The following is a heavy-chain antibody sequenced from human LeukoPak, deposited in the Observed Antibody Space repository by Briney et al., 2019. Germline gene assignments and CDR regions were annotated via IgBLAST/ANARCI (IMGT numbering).Heavy chain of an antibody. CDR2: ISGSGGST. CDR1: GFTFSSYA. V-gene: IGHV3-23*01. J-gene: IGHJ5*02. CDR3: AKGRLGYCSSTSCLSSP. Sequence: QTGGSLRLSCAASGFTFSSYAMSWVRQAPGKELEWVSAISGSGGSTYYADSVKGRFTISRDNSKNTLYLQMNSLRAEDTAVYYCAKGRLGYCSSTSCLSSPWGQGTLVTVSS. D-gene: IGHD2-2*01.